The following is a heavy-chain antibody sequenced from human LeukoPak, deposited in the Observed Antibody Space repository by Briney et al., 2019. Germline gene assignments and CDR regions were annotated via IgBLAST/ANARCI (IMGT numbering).Heavy chain of an antibody. J-gene: IGHJ3*02. D-gene: IGHD3-3*01. V-gene: IGHV3-30*02. CDR3: ARTYYDYWSGPYAFDI. CDR1: GFTFSSYG. CDR2: IRYDGSNK. Sequence: PGGSLTLSCAASGFTFSSYGMHWVRQAPGKGLEWVAFIRYDGSNKHYADSVKGRFTISRDNSENTLYLRMNNLRAEDTAVVYCARTYYDYWSGPYAFDIWGQGTMVTVSS.